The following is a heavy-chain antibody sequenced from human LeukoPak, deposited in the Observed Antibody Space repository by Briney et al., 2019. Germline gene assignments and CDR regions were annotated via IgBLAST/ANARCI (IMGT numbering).Heavy chain of an antibody. D-gene: IGHD5-18*01. V-gene: IGHV4-4*07. J-gene: IGHJ5*02. Sequence: PSETLSLTCTVPGGSISSYYWSWIRQPAGKGLEWIGRIYTSGSTSYNPSLKSRVTMSVDTSKNQFSLKLSSVTAADTAVYYCARGGYSYGYHWFDPWGQGTLVTVSS. CDR2: IYTSGST. CDR1: GGSISSYY. CDR3: ARGGYSYGYHWFDP.